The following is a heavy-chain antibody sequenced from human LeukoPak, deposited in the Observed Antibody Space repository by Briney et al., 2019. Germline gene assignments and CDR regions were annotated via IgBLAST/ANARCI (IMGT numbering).Heavy chain of an antibody. CDR3: IRAGGGNPNWYFDL. Sequence: GASVKVSCKASGGTFSSYAITWVRQAPGQGLEWMGRIIPTLEVANYAQKFQGRVTITADKSTSTAYMELSSLRPEDTAVYYCIRAGGGNPNWYFDLWGRGTLVTVS. D-gene: IGHD2-8*02. V-gene: IGHV1-69*04. CDR1: GGTFSSYA. CDR2: IIPTLEVA. J-gene: IGHJ2*01.